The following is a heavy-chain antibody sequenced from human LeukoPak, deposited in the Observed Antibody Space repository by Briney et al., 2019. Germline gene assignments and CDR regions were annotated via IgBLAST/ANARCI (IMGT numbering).Heavy chain of an antibody. D-gene: IGHD5-18*01. CDR1: GFTFSSYA. CDR3: ARDRDTAMVSGDY. J-gene: IGHJ4*02. Sequence: GGSLRLSCAASGFTFSSYAMNWVRQAPGKGLEWVSTVSTTGGNTYHADSVKGRFTISRDNSKNTLYLQMNSLRAEDTAVYYCARDRDTAMVSGDYWGQGTLVTVSS. V-gene: IGHV3-23*01. CDR2: VSTTGGNT.